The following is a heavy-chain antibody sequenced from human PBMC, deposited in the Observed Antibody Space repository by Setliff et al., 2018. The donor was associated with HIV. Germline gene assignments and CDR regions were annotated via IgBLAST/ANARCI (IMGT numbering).Heavy chain of an antibody. V-gene: IGHV1-2*06. CDR3: FLQLRRVKVSDTGLYFCARSRVGSSDAFDV. D-gene: IGHD3-10*01. CDR2: IIPNSGGT. CDR1: GYTFTSYY. J-gene: IGHJ3*01. Sequence: ASVKVSCKASGYTFTSYYIHWVRQAPGQGLEWMGRIIPNSGGTNFARNFQGRVTMTRDTSISTAYMELSRLRSVDKSITSAFLQLRRVKVSDTGLYFCARSRVGSSDAFDVWGQGTLVTVSS.